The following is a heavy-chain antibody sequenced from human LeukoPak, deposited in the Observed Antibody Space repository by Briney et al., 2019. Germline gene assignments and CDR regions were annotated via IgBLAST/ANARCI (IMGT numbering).Heavy chain of an antibody. Sequence: SQTLSLTCTVSGGSISSGGYYWSWIRQHPGKGLEWIGYIYYSGSTYYNPSLKSRVTILVDTSKNQFSLKLSSVTAADTAVYYCARAHWGAYYFDYWGQGTLVTVSS. J-gene: IGHJ4*02. V-gene: IGHV4-31*03. D-gene: IGHD7-27*01. CDR3: ARAHWGAYYFDY. CDR2: IYYSGST. CDR1: GGSISSGGYY.